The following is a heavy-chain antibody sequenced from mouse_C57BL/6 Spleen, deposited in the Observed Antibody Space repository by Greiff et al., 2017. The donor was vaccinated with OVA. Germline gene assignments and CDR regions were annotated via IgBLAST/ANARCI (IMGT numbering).Heavy chain of an antibody. CDR3: ARSYSNYGGY. J-gene: IGHJ2*01. D-gene: IGHD2-5*01. CDR2: IYPGSGST. CDR1: GYTFTSYW. Sequence: QVQLQQPGAELVKPGASVKMSCKASGYTFTSYWITWVKQRPGQGLEWIGDIYPGSGSTNYHEKFKSKATLTVDTASSTAYMQLSSLTSEYSAVYYCARSYSNYGGYWGQGTTLTVSS. V-gene: IGHV1-55*01.